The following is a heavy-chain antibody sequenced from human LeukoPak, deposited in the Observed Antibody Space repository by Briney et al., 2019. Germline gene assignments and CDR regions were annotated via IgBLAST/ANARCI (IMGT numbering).Heavy chain of an antibody. J-gene: IGHJ4*02. Sequence: SETLSLTCTVSGRPISSYYWSWIRQPPGKGLEWIGYIYYSGSTNYNPSLKSRVTISVDTSKNQFSLKLSSVTAADTAVYYCARHRNDSSGYSSIDYWGQGTLVTVSS. V-gene: IGHV4-59*01. D-gene: IGHD3-22*01. CDR2: IYYSGST. CDR1: GRPISSYY. CDR3: ARHRNDSSGYSSIDY.